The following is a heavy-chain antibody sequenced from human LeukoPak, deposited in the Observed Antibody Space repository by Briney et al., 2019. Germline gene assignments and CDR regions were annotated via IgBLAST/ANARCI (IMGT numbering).Heavy chain of an antibody. CDR2: IHPNSGGT. D-gene: IGHD6-6*01. CDR3: GRKSAARKTSEFDY. Sequence: ASVKVSCKASGYTFTDYYMNWVRQAPGQGLEWMGWIHPNSGGTNYAQKFQGRVTMTRDTSISTAYMELSRLTFDDTAVYYCGRKSAARKTSEFDYWGQGTLVAVSS. V-gene: IGHV1-2*02. J-gene: IGHJ4*02. CDR1: GYTFTDYY.